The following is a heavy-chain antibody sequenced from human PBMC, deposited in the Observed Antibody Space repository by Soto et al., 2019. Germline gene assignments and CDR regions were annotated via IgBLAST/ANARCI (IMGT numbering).Heavy chain of an antibody. V-gene: IGHV3-21*02. CDR1: GFTFSSYS. CDR2: ISSTSSYI. J-gene: IGHJ4*02. CDR3: ARNYDSSGSPPAY. D-gene: IGHD3-22*01. Sequence: EVQLVESGGGLVKPGGSLRLSCAASGFTFSSYSMNWVRQAPGKGLEWVSSISSTSSYIFYADSVRGRFTISRDNAKSSLYLQMNSVPAEDTAVYYCARNYDSSGSPPAYWGQGTVVTVSS.